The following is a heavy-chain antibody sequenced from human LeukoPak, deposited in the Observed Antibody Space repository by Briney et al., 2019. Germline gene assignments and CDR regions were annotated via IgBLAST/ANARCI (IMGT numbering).Heavy chain of an antibody. CDR2: IYTSGSA. J-gene: IGHJ4*02. CDR1: GGSVSSYY. CDR3: ARGGYSYGYRFEY. D-gene: IGHD5-18*01. Sequence: SGTLSLTCAVSGGSVSSYYWSWIRQPAGKGLEWIGRIYTSGSANYNPSLKSRVTMSVGTSKNHLSLQLSSRTAADTAVYYCARGGYSYGYRFEYWGQGTLVAVAS. V-gene: IGHV4-4*07.